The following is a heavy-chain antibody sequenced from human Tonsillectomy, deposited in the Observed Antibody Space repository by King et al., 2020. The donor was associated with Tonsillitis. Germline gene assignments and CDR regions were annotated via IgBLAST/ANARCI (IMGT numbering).Heavy chain of an antibody. V-gene: IGHV3-21*01. D-gene: IGHD2-15*01. CDR3: ASDVYILGDVAAPLGFDY. J-gene: IGHJ4*02. CDR1: GFTFSSYN. CDR2: ISSTSSLI. Sequence: VQLVESGGGLVKPGGSLRLSCAASGFTFSSYNMNWVRQAPGKGLEWGSSISSTSSLIYYAESLKGRFTISRDNAKNSLYLQMNSLRAEDTAVYYCASDVYILGDVAAPLGFDYWGQGTLVTVSS.